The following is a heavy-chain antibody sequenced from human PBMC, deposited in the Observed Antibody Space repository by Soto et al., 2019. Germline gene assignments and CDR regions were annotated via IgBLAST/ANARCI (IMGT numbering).Heavy chain of an antibody. Sequence: PSETLSLTCAVYGGSFSGYYWSWIRQPPGKGLEWIGEINHSGSTNYNPSLKSRVTISVDTSRNQFSLKLSSVTAADTAVYYCARLRYAPNYYGSGSYPKWFDPWGQGTLVTVSS. CDR2: INHSGST. CDR1: GGSFSGYY. J-gene: IGHJ5*02. D-gene: IGHD3-10*01. CDR3: ARLRYAPNYYGSGSYPKWFDP. V-gene: IGHV4-34*01.